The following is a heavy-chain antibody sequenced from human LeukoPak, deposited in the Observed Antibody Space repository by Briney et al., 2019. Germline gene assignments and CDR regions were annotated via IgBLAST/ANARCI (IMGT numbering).Heavy chain of an antibody. Sequence: GGSLRLSCAASGFTFSDFGMNWVRQAPGKGLEWLAYIDNSGRTTYYADSVKGRFIISRDNAKNSLYLQMNSLRAEDTAVYYCARGGDTVTTDLDYWGQGTLVTVSS. D-gene: IGHD4-17*01. CDR3: ARGGDTVTTDLDY. V-gene: IGHV3-48*01. CDR1: GFTFSDFG. J-gene: IGHJ4*02. CDR2: IDNSGRTT.